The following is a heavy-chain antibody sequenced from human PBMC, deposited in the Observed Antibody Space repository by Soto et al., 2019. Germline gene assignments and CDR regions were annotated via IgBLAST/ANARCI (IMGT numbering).Heavy chain of an antibody. CDR2: IIPIFGTA. Sequence: SVKVSYNASGGTFSSYSIIWVRHAPGQGLEWMGGIIPIFGTANYAQKFQGRVTITADESTSTAYMELSSLRSEDTAVYYCARIDDSSGYYNYYYYYGMDVWGQGTTVTVSS. CDR3: ARIDDSSGYYNYYYYYGMDV. V-gene: IGHV1-69*13. CDR1: GGTFSSYS. J-gene: IGHJ6*02. D-gene: IGHD3-22*01.